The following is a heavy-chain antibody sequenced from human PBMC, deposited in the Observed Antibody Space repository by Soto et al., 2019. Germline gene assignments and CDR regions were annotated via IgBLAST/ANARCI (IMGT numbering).Heavy chain of an antibody. D-gene: IGHD3-10*01. J-gene: IGHJ4*02. V-gene: IGHV3-7*05. CDR2: IKEDGTEK. CDR3: ARAGSENEY. Sequence: EVQLVESGGGLVQPGGSLRLSCAVSGFTFTTYWMTWVRQAPGKGLEWVANIKEDGTEKNYLDSVGGRFSISRDNAKNSLYLQMNSLRAEDMAIYYCARAGSENEYWGQGTLVTVSS. CDR1: GFTFTTYW.